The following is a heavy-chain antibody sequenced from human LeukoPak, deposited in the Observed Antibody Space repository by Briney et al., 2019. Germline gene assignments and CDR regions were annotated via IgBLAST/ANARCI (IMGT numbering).Heavy chain of an antibody. D-gene: IGHD4-17*01. CDR2: IWYDGSNE. CDR1: GFTFSRYG. Sequence: GGSLRLSCAASGFTFSRYGMHWVRQAPGKGLEWVAVIWYDGSNEYYADSVKGRFTIFRDNSKNTLHLQMNSLRAEDTAVYYCARSLTVTYGAFDIWGQGTMVTVSS. CDR3: ARSLTVTYGAFDI. V-gene: IGHV3-33*01. J-gene: IGHJ3*02.